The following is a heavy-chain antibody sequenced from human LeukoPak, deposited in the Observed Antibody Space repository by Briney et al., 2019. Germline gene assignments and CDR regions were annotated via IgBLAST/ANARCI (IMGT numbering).Heavy chain of an antibody. V-gene: IGHV3-30*18. Sequence: GGSLRLSCAASGLTFSSYGMHWARQAPGKGLEWVALISNDGRNKYYSDSVKGRFTISRDNSKNTLYLQMNSLRDEDTAVYFCAKDSLNGVVPAAVDPWGQGTLVTVSS. CDR1: GLTFSSYG. CDR2: ISNDGRNK. J-gene: IGHJ5*02. D-gene: IGHD2-2*01. CDR3: AKDSLNGVVPAAVDP.